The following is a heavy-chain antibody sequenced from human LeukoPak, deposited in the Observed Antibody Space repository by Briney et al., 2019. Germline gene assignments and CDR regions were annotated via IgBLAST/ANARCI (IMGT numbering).Heavy chain of an antibody. V-gene: IGHV3-7*01. CDR1: GFTFSSYW. CDR3: ARDPSGYSYGYDY. D-gene: IGHD5-18*01. J-gene: IGHJ4*02. CDR2: IKQDGSEK. Sequence: GGSLRLSCAASGFTFSSYWMSWVRQAPGKGLEWVANIKQDGSEKYYVDSVKGRFTISRDNAKNSLYLQMNSLRAEDTAVYYCARDPSGYSYGYDYSGQGALVTVSS.